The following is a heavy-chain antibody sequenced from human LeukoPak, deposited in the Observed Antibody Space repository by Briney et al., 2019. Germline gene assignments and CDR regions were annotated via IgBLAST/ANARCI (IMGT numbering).Heavy chain of an antibody. V-gene: IGHV1-46*03. Sequence: ASVKISCKVSGYTFTDYYMHWVQQAPGQGLEWMGIINPSGGSTSYAQKFQGRVTMTRDTSTSTVYMELSSLRSEDTAVYYCARGITVAGTRYFQHWGQGTLVTVSS. CDR2: INPSGGST. D-gene: IGHD6-19*01. J-gene: IGHJ1*01. CDR3: ARGITVAGTRYFQH. CDR1: GYTFTDYY.